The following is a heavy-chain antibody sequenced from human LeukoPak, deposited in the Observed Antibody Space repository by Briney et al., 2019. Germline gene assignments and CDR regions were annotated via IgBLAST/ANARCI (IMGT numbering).Heavy chain of an antibody. CDR3: ASQGWLQLQPFDY. Sequence: SETLSLTCTVSGGSISSYYWSWIRQPPGKGLEWSGYIYYSGSTNYNPSLNSRVTISVDTSTNQFSLKLNSVTAGDTAVYYCASQGWLQLQPFDYWGQGTLVTVSS. D-gene: IGHD5-24*01. CDR1: GGSISSYY. J-gene: IGHJ4*02. CDR2: IYYSGST. V-gene: IGHV4-59*01.